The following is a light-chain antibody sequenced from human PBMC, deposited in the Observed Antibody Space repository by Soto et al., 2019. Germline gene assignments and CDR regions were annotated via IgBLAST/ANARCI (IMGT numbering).Light chain of an antibody. CDR1: DIASKS. V-gene: IGLV3-21*02. J-gene: IGLJ1*01. Sequence: YDLTQPPSVSVAPGQTARISCGGNDIASKSVHWSQQKPGQAPVLVVYDDNDRPSGIPERFSGSNSGDTATLTISRVEAGDEADYYCQVWDSSSDHYVFGSGTKVTVL. CDR2: DDN. CDR3: QVWDSSSDHYV.